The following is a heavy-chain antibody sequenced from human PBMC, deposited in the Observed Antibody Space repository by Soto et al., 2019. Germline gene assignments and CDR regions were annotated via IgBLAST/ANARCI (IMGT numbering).Heavy chain of an antibody. D-gene: IGHD3-3*01. CDR3: ATEARDKLLRFLDWFDP. Sequence: ASVKVSCKVSGYTLTELSIHWVRQAPGKGLEWMGGFDPEDGETIYAQKFQGRVTMTEDTSTDTAYMELSSLRSEDTAVYYCATEARDKLLRFLDWFDPWGQGTLVTVSS. J-gene: IGHJ5*02. CDR1: GYTLTELS. V-gene: IGHV1-24*01. CDR2: FDPEDGET.